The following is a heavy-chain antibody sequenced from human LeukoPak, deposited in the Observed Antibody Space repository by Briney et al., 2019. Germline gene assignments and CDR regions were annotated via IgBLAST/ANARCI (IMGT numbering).Heavy chain of an antibody. J-gene: IGHJ4*02. D-gene: IGHD6-19*01. CDR1: GFSVSTNY. Sequence: PGGSLRLSCAASGFSVSTNYVSWVRQAPGKGLEWVSIIYSGGNTYYTDSVKGRFTISRDNSKNTLYLQMNSLRAEDTAVYYCARDIAVADQGYWGQGSLVTVSS. CDR2: IYSGGNT. CDR3: ARDIAVADQGY. V-gene: IGHV3-53*01.